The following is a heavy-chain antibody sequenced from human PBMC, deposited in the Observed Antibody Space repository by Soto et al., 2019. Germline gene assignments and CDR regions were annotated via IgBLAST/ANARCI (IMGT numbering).Heavy chain of an antibody. CDR1: GGSSSGGNCS. J-gene: IGHJ2*01. V-gene: IGHV4-61*03. CDR3: ARGPRRYFDP. Sequence: QVQPQESGPGLVKPSETLSLTCTVSGGSSSGGNCSWSWNRQPPGMERGGVGNIFYSVEYNNSNLNNRVAISIDTSKNPLTLKLSTVTAADTAVYSCARGPRRYFDPWGRGPLVTVSA. CDR2: IFYSVE.